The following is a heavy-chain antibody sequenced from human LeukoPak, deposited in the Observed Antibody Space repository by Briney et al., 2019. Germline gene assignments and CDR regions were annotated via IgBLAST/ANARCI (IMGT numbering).Heavy chain of an antibody. CDR3: ARDGNDGFDY. Sequence: GSLRLSCVASGFTFSNYWMSWVRQAPGKGLEWVANIKQDGSEKYYVDSVKGRFTISRDNAKNSLYLQMNSLRAEDTAVYYCARDGNDGFDYWGQGTLVTVSS. J-gene: IGHJ4*02. D-gene: IGHD1-14*01. CDR1: GFTFSNYW. CDR2: IKQDGSEK. V-gene: IGHV3-7*05.